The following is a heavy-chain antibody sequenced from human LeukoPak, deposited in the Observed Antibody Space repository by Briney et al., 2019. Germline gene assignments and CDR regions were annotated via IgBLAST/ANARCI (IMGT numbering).Heavy chain of an antibody. Sequence: GGSLRLSCAASGFTVSSDYMTWVRQAPGKGLEWVSVIYSGGSTYYAASVKGRFTISRDNSKSTVYLQLNNLRVEDTAVYYCARYHTALNYWGQGTLVTASS. D-gene: IGHD5-18*01. CDR1: GFTVSSDY. J-gene: IGHJ4*02. V-gene: IGHV3-53*01. CDR2: IYSGGST. CDR3: ARYHTALNY.